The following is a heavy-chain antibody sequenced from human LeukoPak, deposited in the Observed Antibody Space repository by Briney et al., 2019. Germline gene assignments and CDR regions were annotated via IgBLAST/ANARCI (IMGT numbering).Heavy chain of an antibody. D-gene: IGHD5-12*01. CDR2: XXXXXSXK. CDR1: GXXFXXXG. V-gene: IGHV3-30*18. Sequence: SGGSLRLSCAAXGXXFXXXGXXXXXXAPXXXXXXVXXXXXXXSXKYYXXSVKXRFTISRDNSKNTLYLQMNSLRAEDTAVYYCAKXAXXYDSGYDSYNDYWGQGTLVTVSS. J-gene: IGHJ4*02. CDR3: AKXAXXYDSGYDSYNDY.